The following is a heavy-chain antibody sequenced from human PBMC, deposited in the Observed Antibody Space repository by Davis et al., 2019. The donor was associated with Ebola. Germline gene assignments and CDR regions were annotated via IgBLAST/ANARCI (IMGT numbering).Heavy chain of an antibody. CDR2: ISYDGNKE. CDR3: VRDGVIILTAFYGDVY. CDR1: GFNFRTYS. J-gene: IGHJ4*02. D-gene: IGHD3-3*01. Sequence: GGSLRLSCVASGFNFRTYSMHWVRQAPGKGLEWVASISYDGNKEYYADSGRGRFTISRDSSKNTVYLQMDSLRIDDTAVYFCVRDGVIILTAFYGDVYWGQGTPVTVSS. V-gene: IGHV3-30-3*01.